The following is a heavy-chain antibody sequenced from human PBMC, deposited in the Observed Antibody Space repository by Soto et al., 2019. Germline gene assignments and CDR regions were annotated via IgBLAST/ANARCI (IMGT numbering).Heavy chain of an antibody. CDR2: IYYSGST. CDR1: GGSISSGGYY. CDR3: ARDGYIYGKYHFDY. D-gene: IGHD5-18*01. Sequence: QVQLQESGPGLVKPSQTLSLTCTVSGGSISSGGYYWGWIRQHPGKGLEWIGYIYYSGSTYYNPYLQSQVTLSVETSKNQVSLNLSSVTAGDTAVYYCARDGYIYGKYHFDYWGQGTLVTGSS. V-gene: IGHV4-31*01. J-gene: IGHJ4*02.